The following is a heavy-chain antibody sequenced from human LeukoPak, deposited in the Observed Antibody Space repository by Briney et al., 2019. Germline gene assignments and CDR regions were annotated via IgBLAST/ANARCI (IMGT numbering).Heavy chain of an antibody. V-gene: IGHV4-34*01. CDR1: GGSFSGYY. J-gene: IGHJ4*02. D-gene: IGHD6-19*01. CDR2: INHSGST. CDR3: ARSSGCYDY. Sequence: NPSETLSLTCAVYGGSFSGYYWSWIRQPPGKGLEWIGEINHSGSTNYNPSLKSRVTISVDTSKNQFSLKLNSVTPEDTAVYYCARSSGCYDYWGQGTLVTVSS.